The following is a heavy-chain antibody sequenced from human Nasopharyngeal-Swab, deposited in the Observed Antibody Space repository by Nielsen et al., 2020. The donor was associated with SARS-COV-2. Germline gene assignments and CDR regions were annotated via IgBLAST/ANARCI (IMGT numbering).Heavy chain of an antibody. V-gene: IGHV3-30*03. Sequence: GGSLRLSCAASGFTFSSYGMHWVRQAPGKGLEWVAVISYDGSNKYYADSVKGRFTISRDNSKNTLYLQMNSLRAEDTAVYYCARKRPGVGEGSYYFDYWGQGTLVPSPQ. CDR3: ARKRPGVGEGSYYFDY. CDR1: GFTFSSYG. CDR2: ISYDGSNK. J-gene: IGHJ4*02. D-gene: IGHD1-26*01.